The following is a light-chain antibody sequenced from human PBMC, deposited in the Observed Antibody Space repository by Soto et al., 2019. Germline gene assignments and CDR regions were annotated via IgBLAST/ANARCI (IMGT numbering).Light chain of an antibody. J-gene: IGKJ1*01. Sequence: NQMTLSASTRAAYVEDRVTITCRASQSISSWLARYQQKPGKAPKLLIYDASSLESGVPSRFSGSGSGTEFTLTISCLQPDDFAPYYCQQYNSYSNTFAQGTKVDIK. CDR1: QSISSW. V-gene: IGKV1-5*01. CDR3: QQYNSYSNT. CDR2: DAS.